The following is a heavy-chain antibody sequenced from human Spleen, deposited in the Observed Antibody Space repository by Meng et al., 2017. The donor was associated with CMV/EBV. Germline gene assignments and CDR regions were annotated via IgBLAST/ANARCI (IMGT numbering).Heavy chain of an antibody. D-gene: IGHD2-2*01. CDR1: GFTFSSYA. CDR3: AREGCSSTSCTTLDY. CDR2: IYSGGSDT. J-gene: IGHJ4*02. V-gene: IGHV3-23*03. Sequence: GESLKISCAASGFTFSSYAMSWVRQAPGKGLEWISLIYSGGSDTHFADSVKGRFTVSRDDSKNTLYLQMNSLRAEDTAVYYCAREGCSSTSCTTLDYWGQGAQVTVSS.